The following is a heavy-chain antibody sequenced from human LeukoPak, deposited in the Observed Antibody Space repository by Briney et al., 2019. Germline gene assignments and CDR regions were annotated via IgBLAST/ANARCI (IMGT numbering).Heavy chain of an antibody. J-gene: IGHJ4*02. CDR3: ARNARGPGDY. V-gene: IGHV3-7*01. CDR2: IKEDGSEK. CDR1: GLTFSTYW. D-gene: IGHD2-2*01. Sequence: GGSLRLSCPASGLTFSTYWMNWVRQAPGKGLEWVANIKEDGSEKYYVDSVKGRFTISRDNAKNSVYLQMNSLRAEDTAIYYCARNARGPGDYWGQGTVVTVSS.